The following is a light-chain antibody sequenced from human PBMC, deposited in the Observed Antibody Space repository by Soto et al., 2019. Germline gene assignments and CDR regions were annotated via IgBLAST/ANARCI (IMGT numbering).Light chain of an antibody. J-gene: IGKJ4*01. CDR1: QGIRND. Sequence: SQKTQSPSSLSASLVYTGTIPCLASQGIRNDLGWYQQKPGKATKLLIYAAYSLQSGVPSRFSGSGSGTDFTLTISSLQPEDFATYYCIKDYNYQLNCGGGTKVDIK. V-gene: IGKV1-6*01. CDR2: AAY. CDR3: IKDYNYQLN.